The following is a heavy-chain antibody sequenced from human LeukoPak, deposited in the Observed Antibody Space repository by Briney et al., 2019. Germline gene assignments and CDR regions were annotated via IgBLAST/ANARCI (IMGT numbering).Heavy chain of an antibody. D-gene: IGHD4-17*01. V-gene: IGHV3-74*01. Sequence: GGSLRLSCAASGFTFSSYWMHWVRQAPGKGLVWVSRINTDGTSTSSADSVKGRFTISRNNAKNTLFLQMNSLRAEDTAVYYCARGAYGDYHFDYWGQGTLVTVSS. CDR3: ARGAYGDYHFDY. CDR1: GFTFSSYW. J-gene: IGHJ4*02. CDR2: INTDGTST.